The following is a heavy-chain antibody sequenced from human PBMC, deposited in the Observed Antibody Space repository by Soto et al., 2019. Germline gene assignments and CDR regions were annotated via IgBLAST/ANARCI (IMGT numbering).Heavy chain of an antibody. CDR2: ISVNKGDT. CDR1: GYTFNKYG. V-gene: IGHV1-18*01. CDR3: ARDHRYSSSFFDS. Sequence: GASVKVSCKASGYTFNKYGIAWLRQAPGQGLEWMGWISVNKGDTKSAQKFQGRVTVTTDASTATAYMEVRSLTPDDTAVYYCARDHRYSSSFFDSWSQGTLVTVSS. J-gene: IGHJ4*02. D-gene: IGHD6-6*01.